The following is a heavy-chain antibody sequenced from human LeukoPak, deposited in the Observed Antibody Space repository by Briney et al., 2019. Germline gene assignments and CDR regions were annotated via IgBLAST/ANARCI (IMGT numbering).Heavy chain of an antibody. J-gene: IGHJ3*02. CDR1: GGSISSYY. D-gene: IGHD1-26*01. V-gene: IGHV4-59*13. CDR3: AREGVGATDDAFDI. Sequence: PSETLSLTCTVSGGSISSYYWSWIRQPPGKGLEWIGYIYYSGSTNYNSSLKSRVTMSVDTSKQQFSLKLSSVTAADTAVYYCAREGVGATDDAFDIWGQGIVVTVSS. CDR2: IYYSGST.